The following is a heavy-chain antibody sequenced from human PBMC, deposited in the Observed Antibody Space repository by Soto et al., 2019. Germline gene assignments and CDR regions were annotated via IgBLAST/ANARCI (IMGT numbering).Heavy chain of an antibody. CDR2: IAYDGSNA. D-gene: IGHD2-15*01. CDR1: GFTFRNYA. CDR3: ARGDREDILVVVGARPGEYGIDI. J-gene: IGHJ6*02. V-gene: IGHV3-30-3*01. Sequence: ESGGGVVQPGGSLRLSCAASGFTFRNYAMHWVRQAPGKGLECLAVIAYDGSNAFYRDSVKGRFTISRDNSKNTLYLHRNSLRSEDTGVYYCARGDREDILVVVGARPGEYGIDIWGQGTTVTVSS.